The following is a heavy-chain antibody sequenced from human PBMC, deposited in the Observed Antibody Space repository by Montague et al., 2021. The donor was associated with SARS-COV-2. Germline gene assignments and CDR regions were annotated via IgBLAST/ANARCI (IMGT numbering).Heavy chain of an antibody. D-gene: IGHD6-13*01. CDR3: ARDSYSRSWFKY. CDR2: IDYSGNT. V-gene: IGHV4-39*02. J-gene: IGHJ1*01. Sequence: SETLSLTCTVSPVSDGPIRSSTYSWGWIRQSPGKGLEWIGSIDYSGNTXXNPSLKSRVTMSEDTSKSQLSLRVRSVTAADTAIYYCARDSYSRSWFKYWGQGTLVTASS. CDR1: PVSDGPIRSSTYS.